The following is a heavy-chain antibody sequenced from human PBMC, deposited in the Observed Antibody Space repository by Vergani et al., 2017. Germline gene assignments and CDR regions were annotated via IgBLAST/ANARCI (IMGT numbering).Heavy chain of an antibody. CDR3: ARGLRRYYGSGSYLQGGFDP. Sequence: QVQLVQSGAEVKKPGASVKVSCKASGYTFTSYDINWVRQATGQGLEWMGGMNPNSGNTGYAQKFQGRVTMTRNTSISTAYMELSSLRSEDTAVYYCARGLRRYYGSGSYLQGGFDPWGQGTLVTVSS. V-gene: IGHV1-8*01. CDR2: MNPNSGNT. D-gene: IGHD3-10*01. CDR1: GYTFTSYD. J-gene: IGHJ5*02.